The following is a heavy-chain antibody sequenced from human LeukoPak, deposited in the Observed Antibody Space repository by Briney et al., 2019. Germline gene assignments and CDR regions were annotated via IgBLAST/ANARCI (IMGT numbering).Heavy chain of an antibody. Sequence: GGSLRLSCAASGFTFDDYGMSWVRQAPGKGLEWVSGINWNGGSTGYADSVKGRFTISRDNAKNSVYLQMSSLTAEDTAVYYCGRWNFAFDVWGHGTMVTVSS. CDR3: GRWNFAFDV. V-gene: IGHV3-20*04. D-gene: IGHD1-1*01. J-gene: IGHJ3*01. CDR2: INWNGGST. CDR1: GFTFDDYG.